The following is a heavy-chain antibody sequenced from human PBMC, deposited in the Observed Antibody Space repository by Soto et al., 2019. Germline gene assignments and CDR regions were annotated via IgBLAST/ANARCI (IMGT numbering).Heavy chain of an antibody. CDR2: INAGNGNT. J-gene: IGHJ4*02. Sequence: GASVKVSCKASGYTFTSYGISCVRQAPGQRLEWMGWINAGNGNTKYSQKFQGRVTITRDTSASTAYMELSSLRSEDTAVYYCARDMGFGLSDYWGQGTLVTVSS. CDR3: ARDMGFGLSDY. D-gene: IGHD3-10*01. V-gene: IGHV1-3*01. CDR1: GYTFTSYG.